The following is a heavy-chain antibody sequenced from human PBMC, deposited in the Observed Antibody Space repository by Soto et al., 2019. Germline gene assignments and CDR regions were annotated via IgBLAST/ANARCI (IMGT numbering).Heavy chain of an antibody. D-gene: IGHD4-17*01. CDR3: ARAGGTTVTGLWHFDS. CDR2: IWYDGTQK. J-gene: IGHJ4*02. V-gene: IGHV3-33*07. Sequence: GGSLRLSCEASGFTFNTYSMYWVRQPPGKGLEWLAAIWYDGTQKYYADSVKGRFIISRDNSKKTLYLEMNSLRAEDTAVYYCARAGGTTVTGLWHFDSWCQGTLVTVSS. CDR1: GFTFNTYS.